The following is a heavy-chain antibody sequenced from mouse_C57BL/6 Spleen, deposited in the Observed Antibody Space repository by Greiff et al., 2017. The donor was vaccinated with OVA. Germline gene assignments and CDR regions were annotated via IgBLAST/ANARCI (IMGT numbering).Heavy chain of an antibody. CDR1: GFTFSSYA. D-gene: IGHD2-13*01. J-gene: IGHJ4*01. CDR3: ARGGDYGGEAMDY. CDR2: ISDGGSYT. V-gene: IGHV5-4*03. Sequence: EVKLMESGGGLVKPGGSLKLSCAASGFTFSSYAMSWVRQTPEKRLEWVATISDGGSYTYYPDNVKGRFTISRDNAKNNLYLQMSHLKSEDTAMYYCARGGDYGGEAMDYWGQGTSVTVSS.